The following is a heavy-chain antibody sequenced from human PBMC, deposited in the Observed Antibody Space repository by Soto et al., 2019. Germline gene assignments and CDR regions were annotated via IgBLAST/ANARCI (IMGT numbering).Heavy chain of an antibody. CDR3: ANIPPGYSYGYFYFDY. CDR1: GFTLSSYA. CDR2: ISGGGGGT. Sequence: EVQLLESGGGLVQPGGSLRLSCAASGFTLSSYAMSWVRQAPGKGLEWDSAISGGGGGTYYADSVKGRFAISRDNSSNTLHLQMSSLRAEDTAVYYCANIPPGYSYGYFYFDYWGQGTLVTVSS. J-gene: IGHJ4*02. V-gene: IGHV3-23*01. D-gene: IGHD5-18*01.